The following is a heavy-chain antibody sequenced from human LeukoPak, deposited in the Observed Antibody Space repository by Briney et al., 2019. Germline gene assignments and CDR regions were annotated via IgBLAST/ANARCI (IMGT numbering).Heavy chain of an antibody. J-gene: IGHJ4*02. V-gene: IGHV3-21*01. CDR1: GFTFTSYS. Sequence: GGSLRPSCAASGFTFTSYSMNWVRQAPGKGLEWVSSISSSSSYIYYADSVKGRFTISRDNAKNSLYLQMNSLRAEDTAVYYCARGRGWYNYWGQGTLVTVSS. D-gene: IGHD6-19*01. CDR2: ISSSSSYI. CDR3: ARGRGWYNY.